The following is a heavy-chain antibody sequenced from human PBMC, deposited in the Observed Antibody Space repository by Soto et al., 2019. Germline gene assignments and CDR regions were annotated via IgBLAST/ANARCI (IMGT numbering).Heavy chain of an antibody. CDR2: ISRTSSGI. V-gene: IGHV3-48*01. CDR3: ARGREYCSGGRCYETGSDY. D-gene: IGHD2-15*01. Sequence: EVQVVESGGGLAQPGGSLRLSCAASGFSFSSYSMKWVRQAPGKGLEWVSEISRTSSGIYYADAVKGRFTISRDNAKNSLYLQMDSLRPEDTAVYYGARGREYCSGGRCYETGSDYWGQGALVTVSS. CDR1: GFSFSSYS. J-gene: IGHJ4*02.